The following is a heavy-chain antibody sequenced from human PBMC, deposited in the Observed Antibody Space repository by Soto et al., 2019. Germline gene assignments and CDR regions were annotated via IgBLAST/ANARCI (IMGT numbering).Heavy chain of an antibody. D-gene: IGHD2-15*01. CDR2: INPSGGTT. V-gene: IGHV1-46*01. Sequence: ASVKVSCKASGYTFTRYNVHWVRQGPGQGLEWMAIINPSGGTTYYVQKFEGRVTLTTDTSTSTVYMELSSLRSDDTAVYYCARGGGGGRKYFFDYGGREPLVTVPS. CDR1: GYTFTRYN. CDR3: ARGGGGGRKYFFDY. J-gene: IGHJ4*02.